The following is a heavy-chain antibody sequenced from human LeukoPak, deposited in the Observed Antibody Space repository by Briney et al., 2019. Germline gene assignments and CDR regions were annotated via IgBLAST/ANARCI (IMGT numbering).Heavy chain of an antibody. V-gene: IGHV3-23*01. Sequence: GASLRLSCAASGFNFSSYAMSWVRQAPGKGLEWVSAISGSGGSTYYADSVKGRFTISRDNSKNTLYLQMNSLRAEDTAVYYCAPHYYDSSGYSYFDYWGQGTLVTVSS. CDR1: GFNFSSYA. CDR3: APHYYDSSGYSYFDY. CDR2: ISGSGGST. J-gene: IGHJ4*02. D-gene: IGHD3-22*01.